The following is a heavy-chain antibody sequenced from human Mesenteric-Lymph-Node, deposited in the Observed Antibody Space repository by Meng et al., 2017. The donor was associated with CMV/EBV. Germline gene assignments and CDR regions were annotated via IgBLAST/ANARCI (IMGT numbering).Heavy chain of an antibody. D-gene: IGHD3-22*01. Sequence: GESLKIPCAASGFTFDDYGMSWVRQAPGKGLEWVSGINWNGGSTGYADSVKGRFTISRDNAKNSLYLQMNSLRAEDTALYYCARVFYDSSGYNFDYWGQGTLVTVSS. CDR3: ARVFYDSSGYNFDY. CDR2: INWNGGST. CDR1: GFTFDDYG. V-gene: IGHV3-20*04. J-gene: IGHJ4*02.